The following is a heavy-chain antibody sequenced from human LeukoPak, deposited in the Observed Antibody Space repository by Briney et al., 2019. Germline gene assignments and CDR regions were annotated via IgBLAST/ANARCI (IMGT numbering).Heavy chain of an antibody. CDR2: ISGIGGST. V-gene: IGHV3-23*01. CDR3: VRHSSGYYYPFDY. J-gene: IGHJ4*02. D-gene: IGHD3-22*01. Sequence: GGSLRLSCAASGFTFSSYAMSWVRQAPGKGLEWVSAISGIGGSTYYADSVKGRFTISRDNSKNTLYLQMNSLRAEDTAVYYCVRHSSGYYYPFDYWGQGTLVTVSS. CDR1: GFTFSSYA.